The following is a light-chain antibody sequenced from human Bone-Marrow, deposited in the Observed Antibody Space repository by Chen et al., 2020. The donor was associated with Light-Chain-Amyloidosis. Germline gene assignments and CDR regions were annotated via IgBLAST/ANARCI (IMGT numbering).Light chain of an antibody. V-gene: IGKV3-11*01. CDR3: QQRKDWPIT. CDR2: DAS. Sequence: EIVLTQSPATLSLSPGERATLSCRASQSINNFLAWYQQKPGQAPRLLIYDASDRATDIPARFSGSGSGTDFTLTISSLEPEDFAVYYCQQRKDWPITFGQGTRLVIK. CDR1: QSINNF. J-gene: IGKJ5*01.